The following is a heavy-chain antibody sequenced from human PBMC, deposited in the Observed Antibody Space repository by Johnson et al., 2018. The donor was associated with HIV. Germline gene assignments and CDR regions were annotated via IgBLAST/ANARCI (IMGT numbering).Heavy chain of an antibody. Sequence: VQLVESGGGLVQPGGSLRLSCAASGFTFSSYWMSWVRQAPGKGLEWVANIKQDGSEKYYADSVKGRFTISRDNAKNSLYLQMNSLRAEDTAVYYCARDITPHKEGDAFDIWGQGTMVTVSS. V-gene: IGHV3-7*01. J-gene: IGHJ3*02. CDR2: IKQDGSEK. CDR3: ARDITPHKEGDAFDI. D-gene: IGHD1-14*01. CDR1: GFTFSSYW.